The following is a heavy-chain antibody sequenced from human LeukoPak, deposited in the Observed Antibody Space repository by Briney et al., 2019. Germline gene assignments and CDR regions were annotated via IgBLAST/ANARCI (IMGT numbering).Heavy chain of an antibody. V-gene: IGHV3-66*01. CDR2: FYSGGST. D-gene: IGHD3-22*01. CDR1: GFTVGNNC. Sequence: GGSLRLSCAASGFTVGNNCMAWAGGFPGRGREGVSFFYSGGSTYYADSVKGRFSISRDNSKNTLYLQMNSLRAEDTAVYYCAKDAWSYYDTSGYVDYWGQGTLVTVSS. J-gene: IGHJ4*02. CDR3: AKDAWSYYDTSGYVDY.